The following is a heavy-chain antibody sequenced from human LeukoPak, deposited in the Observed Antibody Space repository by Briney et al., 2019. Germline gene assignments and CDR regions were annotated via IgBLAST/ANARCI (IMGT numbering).Heavy chain of an antibody. CDR1: GFTFSDAW. V-gene: IGHV3-64*01. CDR2: ISSNGGST. D-gene: IGHD1-20*01. CDR3: ARDFGLTGKVDY. Sequence: GGSLRLSCAASGFTFSDAWMTWLRQAPGKGLESVSAISSNGGSTYYANSVKGRFTISRDNSKNTLYLQMGSLRAEDLAVYYCARDFGLTGKVDYWGQGTLVTVSS. J-gene: IGHJ4*02.